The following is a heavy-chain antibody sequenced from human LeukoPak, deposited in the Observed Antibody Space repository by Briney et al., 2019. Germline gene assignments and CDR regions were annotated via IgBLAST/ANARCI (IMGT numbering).Heavy chain of an antibody. CDR2: PIFCTA. Sequence: PIFCTANYAQKFQGRVTITADKSTSTAYMELSSLRSEDTAVYYCARDGDYGDYPSTFDPWGQGTLVTVSS. V-gene: IGHV1-69*06. CDR3: ARDGDYGDYPSTFDP. J-gene: IGHJ5*02. D-gene: IGHD4-17*01.